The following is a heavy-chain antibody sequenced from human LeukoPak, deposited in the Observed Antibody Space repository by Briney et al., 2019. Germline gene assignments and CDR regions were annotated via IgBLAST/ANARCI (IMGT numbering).Heavy chain of an antibody. J-gene: IGHJ5*02. CDR1: GGTFSSYA. D-gene: IGHD3-10*01. Sequence: SVKVSCKASGGTFSSYAISWVRQAPGQGLEWMGRIIPILGIANYAQKFQGRVTITADKSTSTAYMELSRLRSEDTAVYYCARDPSPMVRGAPNWFDPWGQGTLVTVSS. V-gene: IGHV1-69*04. CDR3: ARDPSPMVRGAPNWFDP. CDR2: IIPILGIA.